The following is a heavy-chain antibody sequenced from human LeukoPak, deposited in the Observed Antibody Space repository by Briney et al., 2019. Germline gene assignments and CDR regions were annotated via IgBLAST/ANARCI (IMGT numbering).Heavy chain of an antibody. J-gene: IGHJ4*02. V-gene: IGHV3-23*01. CDR1: GFTFISYG. Sequence: GGSLRLSCAASGFTFISYGMSWVRQAPGKGLEWVSGITGSGGSTYYADSVKGRFTISRDNSKNTLYLQMNSLRAEDTAIYYCAKVSPPRRTLAYCGGDCYPDYWGQGTLVTVSS. CDR3: AKVSPPRRTLAYCGGDCYPDY. CDR2: ITGSGGST. D-gene: IGHD2-21*02.